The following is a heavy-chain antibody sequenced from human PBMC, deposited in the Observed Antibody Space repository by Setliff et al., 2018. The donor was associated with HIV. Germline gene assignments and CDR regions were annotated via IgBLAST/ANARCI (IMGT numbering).Heavy chain of an antibody. CDR2: IYHSGST. Sequence: SETLSLTCAVSGSSISSGYYWGWIRQPPGKGLEWIGHIYHSGSTNYNPSLKSRVTISVDTSKNQFSLKLSSVTAADTAVFYCARLTTTYYYDSSAYYHPVWGQGTLVTVSS. D-gene: IGHD3-22*01. CDR3: ARLTTTYYYDSSAYYHPV. CDR1: GSSISSGYY. V-gene: IGHV4-38-2*01. J-gene: IGHJ4*02.